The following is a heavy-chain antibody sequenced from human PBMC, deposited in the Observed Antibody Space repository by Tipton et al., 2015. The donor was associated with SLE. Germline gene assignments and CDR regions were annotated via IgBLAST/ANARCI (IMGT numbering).Heavy chain of an antibody. CDR3: ARARVDYGGTNDY. CDR1: GFTFSRYL. CDR2: INGDGSDT. V-gene: IGHV3-74*03. D-gene: IGHD4-23*01. J-gene: IGHJ4*02. Sequence: SLRLSCAASGFTFSRYLMYWVRPGPEKGLMCVSRINGDGSDTTYADSVKGRFTISRDNAKNTLYLQMNSLRAEDTAVYYCARARVDYGGTNDYWGQGTLVTVSS.